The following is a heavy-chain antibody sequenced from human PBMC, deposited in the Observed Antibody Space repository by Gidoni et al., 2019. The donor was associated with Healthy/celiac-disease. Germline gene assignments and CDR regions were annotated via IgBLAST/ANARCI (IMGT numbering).Heavy chain of an antibody. Sequence: QVYLVQSGAAAIKPGVSVKVPFKVSGYTLTELSMHWVRQAPGKGLEWMGGFDPEDGETIYAQKFQGRVTMTEDTSTDTAYMELSSLRSEDTAVYYCATFGRYFDWLPHDAFDIWGQGTMVTVSS. CDR2: FDPEDGET. CDR1: GYTLTELS. CDR3: ATFGRYFDWLPHDAFDI. J-gene: IGHJ3*02. D-gene: IGHD3-9*01. V-gene: IGHV1-24*01.